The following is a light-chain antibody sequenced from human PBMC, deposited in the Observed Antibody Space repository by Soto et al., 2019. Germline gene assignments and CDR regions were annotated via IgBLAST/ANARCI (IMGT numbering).Light chain of an antibody. CDR3: QQYGSAVYT. V-gene: IGKV3-20*01. J-gene: IGKJ2*01. Sequence: DNVLTQSPGTLSLSPGERATLSCRASQSVDSNYLAWYQHKPNQTPRLLLYGTSTMPTGIPDRFSGSGSGTDFTLAINRLEPEDFAVYYCQQYGSAVYTFGQGTKLEIK. CDR1: QSVDSNY. CDR2: GTS.